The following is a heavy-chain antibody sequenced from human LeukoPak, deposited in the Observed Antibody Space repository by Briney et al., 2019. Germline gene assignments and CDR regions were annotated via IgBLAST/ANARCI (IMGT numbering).Heavy chain of an antibody. CDR1: GGTFSSYA. CDR3: ARSLVVVPAAMTPNWFDP. D-gene: IGHD2-2*01. J-gene: IGHJ5*02. V-gene: IGHV1-18*01. CDR2: ISAYNGNT. Sequence: ASVKVSCKASGGTFSSYAISWVRQAPGQGLEWMGWISAYNGNTNYAQKLQGRVTVTTDTSTSTAYMELRSLRSDDTAVYYCARSLVVVPAAMTPNWFDPWGQGTLVTVSS.